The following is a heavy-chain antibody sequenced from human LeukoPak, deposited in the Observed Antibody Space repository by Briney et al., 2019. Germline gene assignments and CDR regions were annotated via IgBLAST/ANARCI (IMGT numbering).Heavy chain of an antibody. Sequence: GGSLRLSCAASGFTFSSYWMNWARQAPGKGLEWVASINHSGNVNYYVDSVKGRFTISRDYAKNSLYLQMSNLRAEDTAVYFCARGGGLDVWGQGATVTVSS. D-gene: IGHD3-16*01. CDR3: ARGGGLDV. J-gene: IGHJ6*02. CDR2: INHSGNVN. CDR1: GFTFSSYW. V-gene: IGHV3-7*03.